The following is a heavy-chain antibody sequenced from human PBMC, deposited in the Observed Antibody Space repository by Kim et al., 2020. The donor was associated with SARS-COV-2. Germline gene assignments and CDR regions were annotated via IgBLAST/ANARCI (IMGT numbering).Heavy chain of an antibody. Sequence: TDNPYLKSRVTISVDTSKNQFSLQLSSVTAADTAVYYCARARRDGYNSDYWGQGTLVTVSS. CDR3: ARARRDGYNSDY. J-gene: IGHJ4*02. D-gene: IGHD5-12*01. V-gene: IGHV4-59*01.